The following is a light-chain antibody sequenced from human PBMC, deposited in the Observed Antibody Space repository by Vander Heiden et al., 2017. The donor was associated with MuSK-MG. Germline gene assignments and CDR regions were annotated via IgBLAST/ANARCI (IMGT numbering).Light chain of an antibody. V-gene: IGKV3-20*01. Sequence: ELALTQSPGTLSLSPGERATLSCRASQSVSSSYLAWYQQKPGQAPRLLIYGASSRATGIPDRFSGSGYGKDFTLTISRLEPEDFAVYYCQLYGSSPTWTFGQGTKVEIK. CDR3: QLYGSSPTWT. CDR1: QSVSSSY. J-gene: IGKJ1*01. CDR2: GAS.